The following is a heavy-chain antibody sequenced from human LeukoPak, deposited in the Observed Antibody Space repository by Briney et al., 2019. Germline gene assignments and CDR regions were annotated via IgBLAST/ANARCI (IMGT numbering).Heavy chain of an antibody. J-gene: IGHJ4*02. CDR3: ARGWYGVPAASFDY. CDR2: ISAYNGNT. V-gene: IGHV1-18*01. D-gene: IGHD2-2*01. Sequence: ASLKVSCKASGYTFTSYGISWVRQDPGQGLEWIGWISAYNGNTNYAQKLQGRVTMTTDTSTSTAYMELRSLRSDDTAVYYCARGWYGVPAASFDYWGQGTLVTVSS. CDR1: GYTFTSYG.